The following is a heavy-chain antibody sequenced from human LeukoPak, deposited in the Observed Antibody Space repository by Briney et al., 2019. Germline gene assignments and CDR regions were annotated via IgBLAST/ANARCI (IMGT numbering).Heavy chain of an antibody. D-gene: IGHD3-3*01. CDR2: MNPNSGNT. Sequence: ASVKVSCKASGYTFTSYDINWVRQATGQGLGWMGWMNPNSGNTGYAQKFQGRVTMTRNTSISTAYMELSSLRSEDTAVYYCARTPTYYDFWSSSDVEYCFDYWGQGTLVTVSS. V-gene: IGHV1-8*01. CDR1: GYTFTSYD. J-gene: IGHJ4*02. CDR3: ARTPTYYDFWSSSDVEYCFDY.